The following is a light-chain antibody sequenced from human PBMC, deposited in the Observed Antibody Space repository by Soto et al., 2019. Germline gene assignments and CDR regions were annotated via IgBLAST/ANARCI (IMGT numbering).Light chain of an antibody. V-gene: IGLV1-47*01. Sequence: QLVLTQPPSASGTPGQRVPISCSGCSSNIGSNYVYWYQRLPGTAPKLLIYRSNQRPSGVHDRFSGSTAGTSVSLASSGLRSEDEANYYCAAWDDSLSGVVFGGGTQLTVL. CDR1: SSNIGSNY. CDR3: AAWDDSLSGVV. J-gene: IGLJ3*02. CDR2: RSN.